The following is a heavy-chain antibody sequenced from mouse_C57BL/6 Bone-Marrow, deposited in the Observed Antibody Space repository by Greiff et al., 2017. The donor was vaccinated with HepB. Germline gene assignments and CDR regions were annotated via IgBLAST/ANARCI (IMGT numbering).Heavy chain of an antibody. V-gene: IGHV1-69*01. Sequence: QVQLQQPGAELVMPGASVKLSCKASGYTFTSYWMHWVKQRPGQGLEWIGEIDPSDSYTNYNQKFKGKSTLTVDKSSSTAYMQLSSLTSEDSAVYYCATCPHYYGSSPAYWCQRTTLTVSS. CDR3: ATCPHYYGSSPAY. CDR1: GYTFTSYW. D-gene: IGHD1-1*01. CDR2: IDPSDSYT. J-gene: IGHJ2*01.